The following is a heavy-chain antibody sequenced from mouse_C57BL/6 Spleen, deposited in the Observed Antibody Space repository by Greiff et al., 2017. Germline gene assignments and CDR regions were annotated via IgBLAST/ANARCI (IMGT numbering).Heavy chain of an antibody. D-gene: IGHD1-1*01. V-gene: IGHV1-53*01. CDR1: GYTFTSYW. J-gene: IGHJ1*03. CDR3: ARSEVTPVVADWYFDV. Sequence: QVQLKQPGTELVKPGASVKLSCKASGYTFTSYWMHWVKQRPGQGLEWIGNINPSNGGTNYNEKFKSKATLTVDKSSITAYMQLSRLTSEDSAVYYCARSEVTPVVADWYFDVWGTGTTVTVSS. CDR2: INPSNGGT.